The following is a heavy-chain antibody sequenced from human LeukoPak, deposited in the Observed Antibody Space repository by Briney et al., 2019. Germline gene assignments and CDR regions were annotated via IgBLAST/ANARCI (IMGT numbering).Heavy chain of an antibody. CDR3: ARLDCIVEGCYDH. CDR1: VHPVTICHW. J-gene: IGHJ5*02. CDR2: VSYDGTA. D-gene: IGHD2-15*01. Sequence: SDTLSLPCCLSVHPVTICHWKGIRHPPEKGREGIGYVSYDGTANYTPSLRSRLIMAVDTAKNDISLILTSETAADTAIYYCARLDCIVEGCYDHWGRGTLVTVSS. V-gene: IGHV4-59*08.